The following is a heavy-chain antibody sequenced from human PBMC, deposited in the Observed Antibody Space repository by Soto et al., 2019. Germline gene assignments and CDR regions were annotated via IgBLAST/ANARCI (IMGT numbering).Heavy chain of an antibody. CDR2: LFPGDSDT. J-gene: IGHJ4*02. D-gene: IGHD1-26*01. CDR1: GYSFSNYW. CDR3: ARLPNLYSPYFDY. V-gene: IGHV5-51*01. Sequence: EVQLVQSGTEVKKPGESLQISCQGSGYSFSNYWIGWVRQMPGKGLEWMGILFPGDSDTKYSPSFQGQVTISVDKSITTAYLLFTSLKASDTAIYFCARLPNLYSPYFDYWGQGTLVTVSS.